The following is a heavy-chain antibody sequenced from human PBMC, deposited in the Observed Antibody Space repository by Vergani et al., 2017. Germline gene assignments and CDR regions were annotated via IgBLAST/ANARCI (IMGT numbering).Heavy chain of an antibody. CDR1: GGSISSYY. Sequence: QVQLQESGPGLVKPSETLSLTCTVSGGSISSYYWSWIRQPPGKGLELIGYIYYSGSTNYNPSLKSRVTISVDTSKNQFSLKLSSVTAADTAVYYCARDRGSSSDVVDYYYMDVWGKGTTVTVSS. CDR3: ARDRGSSSDVVDYYYMDV. J-gene: IGHJ6*03. D-gene: IGHD6-6*01. CDR2: IYYSGST. V-gene: IGHV4-59*01.